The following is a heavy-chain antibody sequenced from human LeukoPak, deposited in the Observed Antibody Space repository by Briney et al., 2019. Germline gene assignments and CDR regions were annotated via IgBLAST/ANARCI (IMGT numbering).Heavy chain of an antibody. CDR2: INPSGGST. J-gene: IGHJ2*01. CDR3: ATRTDTAMVNPGLYWYFDL. V-gene: IGHV1-46*01. CDR1: GYTFTSYY. D-gene: IGHD5-18*01. Sequence: ASVKVSCRASGYTFTSYYMHWVRQAPGQGLEWMGVINPSGGSTSYAQKFQGRVTMTRDTSTSTVYMELSSLRSEDTAVYYCATRTDTAMVNPGLYWYFDLWGRGTLVTVSS.